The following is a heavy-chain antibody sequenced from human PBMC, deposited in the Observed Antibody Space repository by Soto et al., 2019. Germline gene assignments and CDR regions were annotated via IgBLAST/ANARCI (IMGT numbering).Heavy chain of an antibody. Sequence: QVQLVQSGAEVKKPGSSVKVSCKASGGTFSSYAISWVRQAPGQGLEWVGGIIPIFGTANYAQKFQGRVTITADESTSTAYMAVSSLSSEDTVVYYCARDYDYGGKYWCAPWGKGTHVTVSS. CDR2: IIPIFGTA. J-gene: IGHJ5*02. V-gene: IGHV1-69*12. D-gene: IGHD4-17*01. CDR3: ARDYDYGGKYWCAP. CDR1: GGTFSSYA.